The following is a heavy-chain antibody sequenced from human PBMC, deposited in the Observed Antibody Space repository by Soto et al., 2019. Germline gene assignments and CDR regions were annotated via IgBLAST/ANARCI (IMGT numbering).Heavy chain of an antibody. CDR1: GYTFTSYY. Sequence: APVKFSCKASGYTFTSYYIHWVRQPPGQGLEWMGVINPSGGSTSYAQNFQGRVTMTRDTSTSTVYMELSSLRSEDTAVYYCVRESTPTRWFDTRGQGTVVTVSS. D-gene: IGHD2-2*01. V-gene: IGHV1-46*03. CDR2: INPSGGST. J-gene: IGHJ5*02. CDR3: VRESTPTRWFDT.